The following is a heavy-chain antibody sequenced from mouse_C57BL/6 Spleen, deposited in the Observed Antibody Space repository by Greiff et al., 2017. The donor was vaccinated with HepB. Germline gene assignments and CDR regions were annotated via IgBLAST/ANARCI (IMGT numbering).Heavy chain of an antibody. CDR3: ARKGGYYLDYAMDY. J-gene: IGHJ4*01. CDR1: GYAFSSSW. D-gene: IGHD2-3*01. V-gene: IGHV1-82*01. CDR2: IYPGDGDT. Sequence: QVQLQQSGPELVKPGASVKISCKASGYAFSSSWMNWVKQRPGKGLEWIGRIYPGDGDTNYNGKFKGKATLTADKSSSTAYMQLSSLTSEDSAVYFCARKGGYYLDYAMDYWGQGTSVTVSS.